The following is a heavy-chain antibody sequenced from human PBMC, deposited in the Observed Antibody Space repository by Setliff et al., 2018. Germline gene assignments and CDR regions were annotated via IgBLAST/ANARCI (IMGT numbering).Heavy chain of an antibody. V-gene: IGHV4-39*07. D-gene: IGHD3-9*01. Sequence: SETLSLTCTVSGGSISSSSYYWGWIRQPPGKGLEWIGSIYYSGSTYYNPSLKSRVTISVDTSKNQFSLKLSSVTAADTAVYYCARTLYDYDILTGPGYYFDDWGQGTLVTVSS. J-gene: IGHJ4*02. CDR2: IYYSGST. CDR3: ARTLYDYDILTGPGYYFDD. CDR1: GGSISSSSYY.